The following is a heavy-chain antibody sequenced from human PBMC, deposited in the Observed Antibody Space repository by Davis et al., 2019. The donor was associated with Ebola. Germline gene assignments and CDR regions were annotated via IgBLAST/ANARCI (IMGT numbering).Heavy chain of an antibody. J-gene: IGHJ4*02. Sequence: ESLKISCAASGFTFSSYDMHWARQVTGKSLEWVSAIGTAGDTYYAGSVKGRFTISRENAKTSFFLQMNSLRAGDTAVYYCARGGGSSWTRNSFDYWGQGTLVTVSS. CDR2: IGTAGDT. CDR3: ARGGGSSWTRNSFDY. V-gene: IGHV3-13*01. CDR1: GFTFSSYD. D-gene: IGHD6-13*01.